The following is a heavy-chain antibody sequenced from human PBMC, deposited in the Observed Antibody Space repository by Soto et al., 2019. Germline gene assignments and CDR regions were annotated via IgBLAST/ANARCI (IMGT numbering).Heavy chain of an antibody. CDR3: AKDKGIAVAGHYWYFDL. J-gene: IGHJ2*01. V-gene: IGHV3-9*01. D-gene: IGHD6-19*01. CDR1: GFTFDDYA. Sequence: EVQLVESGGGLVQPGRSLRLSCAASGFTFDDYAMHWVRQAPGKGLGWVSGISWNSGSIGYADSVKGRFTISRDNAKNSLYLQMNSLRAEDTALYYCAKDKGIAVAGHYWYFDLWGRGTLVTVSS. CDR2: ISWNSGSI.